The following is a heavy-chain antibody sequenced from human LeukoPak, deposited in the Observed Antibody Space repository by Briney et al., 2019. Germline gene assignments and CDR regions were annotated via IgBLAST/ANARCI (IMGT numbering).Heavy chain of an antibody. V-gene: IGHV3-15*01. J-gene: IGHJ4*02. CDR3: TTLAVAGYYFDY. CDR2: IKSKTDGGTT. CDR1: GFTFSNAW. Sequence: GGSLRLSCAASGFTFSNAWMSWVRQAPGKGLEWVGRIKSKTDGGTTDYAAPVKGRFTISRDDSKNTLYLQMNSLKTEDTAVYYCTTLAVAGYYFDYWGQGTLVTASS. D-gene: IGHD6-19*01.